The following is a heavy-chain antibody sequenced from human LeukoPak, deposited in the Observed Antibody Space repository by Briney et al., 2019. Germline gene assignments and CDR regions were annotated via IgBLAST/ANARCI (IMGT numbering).Heavy chain of an antibody. CDR3: ARDSSGNPNYYYYGMDV. J-gene: IGHJ6*02. CDR2: IKQDGSEK. Sequence: GGSLRLSCAASGFTFSSYWMSWVRQAPGKGLEWVANIKQDGSEKYYVDSVKGRSTISRDNAKNSLYLQMNSLRAEDTAVYYCARDSSGNPNYYYYGMDVWGQGTTVTVS. V-gene: IGHV3-7*03. CDR1: GFTFSSYW.